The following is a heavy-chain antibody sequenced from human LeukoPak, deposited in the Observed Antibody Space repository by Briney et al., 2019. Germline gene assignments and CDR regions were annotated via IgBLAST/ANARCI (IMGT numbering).Heavy chain of an antibody. Sequence: PGGSLRLSCAASGFTFRNYNMNWVRQAPGKGLEWVSSISESSSFIQYADSLKGRFAISRDNAKNSLYLQMNSLRAEDTAVYYCARQRRYCSSGVCRGWFDPWGQGTLVTVSS. J-gene: IGHJ5*02. V-gene: IGHV3-21*01. CDR1: GFTFRNYN. D-gene: IGHD2-8*01. CDR3: ARQRRYCSSGVCRGWFDP. CDR2: ISESSSFI.